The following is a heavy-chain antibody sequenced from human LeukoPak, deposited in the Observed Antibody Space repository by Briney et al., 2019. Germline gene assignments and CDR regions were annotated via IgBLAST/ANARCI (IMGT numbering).Heavy chain of an antibody. CDR3: SNCDYGSYTWYFDL. D-gene: IGHD4-17*01. CDR1: GYTLTGQY. CDR2: INLNSGNT. V-gene: IGHV1-2*02. Sequence: GASVKVSCKASGYTLTGQYIHWVRQATGQGLEWMGWINLNSGNTNYAQRLQGRVTMTWDTSISTAYLELSGLRYDDTPAYYWSNCDYGSYTWYFDLWGRGTLVTVSS. J-gene: IGHJ2*01.